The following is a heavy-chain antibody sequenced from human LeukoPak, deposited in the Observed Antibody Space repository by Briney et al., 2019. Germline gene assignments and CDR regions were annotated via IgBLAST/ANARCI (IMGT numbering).Heavy chain of an antibody. CDR3: ARVFLRWSDDAFDI. J-gene: IGHJ3*02. CDR2: IKQDGSAK. CDR1: GFTFSSYW. D-gene: IGHD4-23*01. Sequence: GGSLRLSCAASGFTFSSYWMSWVRQAPGKGLEWVANIKQDGSAKYYVDSVKGRFTISRDNAKNSLYLQMNSLRAEDTAVYCCARVFLRWSDDAFDIWGQGTMVTVSS. V-gene: IGHV3-7*04.